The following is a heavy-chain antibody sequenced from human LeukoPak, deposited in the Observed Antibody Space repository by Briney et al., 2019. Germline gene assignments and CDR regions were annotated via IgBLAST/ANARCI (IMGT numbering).Heavy chain of an antibody. D-gene: IGHD6-13*01. CDR3: EKGSRSNSFDY. CDR2: ISGSGGST. J-gene: IGHJ4*02. V-gene: IGHV3-23*01. CDR1: GFTFSSFA. Sequence: HSGGSLRLSCVASGFTFSSFAMSWVRQAPGKGLEWVSAISGSGGSTYYADSVKGRFTISRDNSKNTLYLQMNGLRAEDTAVYYCEKGSRSNSFDYWGQGTLVTVSS.